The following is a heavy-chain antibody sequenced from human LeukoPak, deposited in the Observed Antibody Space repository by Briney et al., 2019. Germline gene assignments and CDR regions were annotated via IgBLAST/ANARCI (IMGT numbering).Heavy chain of an antibody. CDR3: ARNLRLHTPRAFDI. J-gene: IGHJ3*02. D-gene: IGHD5-24*01. Sequence: GGSLRLSCAASGFTFSSYSMNWVRQAPGKGLEWVANIHEDGSEKYYVDSVKGRFTISRDNAKNSLYLQMNSLRAEDTAVYYCARNLRLHTPRAFDIWGQGTMVTVSS. V-gene: IGHV3-7*05. CDR1: GFTFSSYS. CDR2: IHEDGSEK.